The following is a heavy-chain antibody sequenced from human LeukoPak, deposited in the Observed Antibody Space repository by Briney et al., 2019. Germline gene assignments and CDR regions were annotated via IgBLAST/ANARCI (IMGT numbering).Heavy chain of an antibody. CDR2: ISYDGSNK. V-gene: IGHV3-30*04. Sequence: NPGRSLRLSCAASGFTFSSYAMHWVRQAPGKGLEWVAVISYDGSNKYYADSVKGRFTISRDNSKNTLYLQMNSLRAEDTAVYYCARDSPDSYGYIFDYWGQGTLVTVSS. CDR1: GFTFSSYA. CDR3: ARDSPDSYGYIFDY. D-gene: IGHD5-18*01. J-gene: IGHJ4*02.